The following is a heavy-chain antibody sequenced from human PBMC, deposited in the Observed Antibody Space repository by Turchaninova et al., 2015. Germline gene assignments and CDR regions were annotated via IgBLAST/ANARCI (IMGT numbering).Heavy chain of an antibody. V-gene: IGHV5-51*01. Sequence: QFXXSGAAVKNXGXAPXXPCXXSGASFTSYRIGWVCPVPRKGLEWMGTIDPGNPDTRYSPSFQGQVNISADKSISTAYLQWSSLKASDTAMYYCARRRGGPTERFFDYWGQGTLVTVSS. CDR2: IDPGNPDT. CDR1: GASFTSYR. CDR3: ARRRGGPTERFFDY. J-gene: IGHJ4*02. D-gene: IGHD3-10*01.